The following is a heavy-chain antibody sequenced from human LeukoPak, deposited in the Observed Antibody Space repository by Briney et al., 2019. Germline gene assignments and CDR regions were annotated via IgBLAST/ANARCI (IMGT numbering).Heavy chain of an antibody. D-gene: IGHD6-19*01. CDR1: GGSISSYY. CDR3: ARLPPVAGNNWFDP. J-gene: IGHJ5*02. CDR2: IYYSGST. V-gene: IGHV4-59*08. Sequence: SETLSLTCTVSGGSISSYYWSWIRQPPGKGLEWIGYIYYSGSTNYNPSLKSRATISVDTSKNQFSLKLSSVTAADTAVYYCARLPPVAGNNWFDPWGQGTLVTVSS.